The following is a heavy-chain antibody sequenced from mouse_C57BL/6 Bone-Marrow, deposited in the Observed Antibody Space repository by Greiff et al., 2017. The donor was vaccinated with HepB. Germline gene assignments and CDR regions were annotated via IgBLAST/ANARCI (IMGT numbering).Heavy chain of an antibody. CDR2: TFYSGIT. CDR1: GFSINSDCY. Sequence: EVHLVESGPSLVRPSQTLSLTCTVTGFSINSDCYWIWIRQFPGNKLEYIGYTFYSGITYYNPSLESRTYITRDTSKNQFSLKLSSVTTEDTATYYCARANLYYYAMDYWGQGTSVTVSS. V-gene: IGHV3-3*01. J-gene: IGHJ4*01. CDR3: ARANLYYYAMDY. D-gene: IGHD6-1*01.